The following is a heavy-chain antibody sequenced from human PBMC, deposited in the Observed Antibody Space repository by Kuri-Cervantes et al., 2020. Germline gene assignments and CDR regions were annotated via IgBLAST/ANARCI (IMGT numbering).Heavy chain of an antibody. Sequence: GGALRLSCAASGFTFSNAWMSWVRQAPGKGLEWVGRIKSKTDGGTTDYAAPVKGRFTISRDDSKSIAYLQMNSLKTEATAVYYCTRVRYCSGGSCPYYYYYYMDVWGKGTAVTVSS. CDR3: TRVRYCSGGSCPYYYYYYMDV. V-gene: IGHV3-15*01. D-gene: IGHD2-15*01. CDR1: GFTFSNAW. CDR2: IKSKTDGGTT. J-gene: IGHJ6*03.